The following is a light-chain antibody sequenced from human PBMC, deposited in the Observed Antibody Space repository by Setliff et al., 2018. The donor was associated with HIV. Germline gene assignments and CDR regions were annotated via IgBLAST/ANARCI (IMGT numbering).Light chain of an antibody. V-gene: IGLV2-23*02. J-gene: IGLJ2*01. Sequence: QSVLTQPASVSGSPGQSITISCTGSSSDIGDYESVSWYQQHPGEVPKLMIYDVTKRPSGVSNRFSASKSGKTASLTISGLQAEDEAHYYCCSYAGGDTWIFGGGTK. CDR3: CSYAGGDTWI. CDR1: SSDIGDYES. CDR2: DVT.